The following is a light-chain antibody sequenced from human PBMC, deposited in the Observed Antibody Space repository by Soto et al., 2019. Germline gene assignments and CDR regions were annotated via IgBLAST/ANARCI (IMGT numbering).Light chain of an antibody. CDR3: QQRSIWPLT. Sequence: EIVLTQSPASLSLSPGERATLSCRASQSVGTHLVWFQQKPGQAPRLLIYDASNRATDIPVRFSGSGSGTDFTLTISSLEPEDFAVYYCQQRSIWPLTFGGGTKVEIK. J-gene: IGKJ4*01. V-gene: IGKV3-11*01. CDR2: DAS. CDR1: QSVGTH.